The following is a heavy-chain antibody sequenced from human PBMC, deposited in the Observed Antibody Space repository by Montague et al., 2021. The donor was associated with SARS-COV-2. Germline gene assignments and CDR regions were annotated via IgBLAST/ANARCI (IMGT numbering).Heavy chain of an antibody. D-gene: IGHD1-26*01. CDR2: INHSGTT. J-gene: IGHJ6*03. CDR1: DGSFSNFY. Sequence: SETLSLTCAVFDGSFSNFYWSWIRQPPGKGLEWIGEINHSGTTYXNPSLRSRVTISVDTSRNQFSLKLNSVTAADAAVYYCASGDDNGSGYLDVWGKGTTVTVSS. V-gene: IGHV4-34*01. CDR3: ASGDDNGSGYLDV.